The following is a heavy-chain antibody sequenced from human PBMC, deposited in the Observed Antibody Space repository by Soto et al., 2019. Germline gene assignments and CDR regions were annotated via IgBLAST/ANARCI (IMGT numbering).Heavy chain of an antibody. D-gene: IGHD2-15*01. J-gene: IGHJ4*02. V-gene: IGHV1-3*01. Sequence: ASVKVSCKASGYTFTDYAIHWVRQAPGQGLEWMGWINVGNGNTGYSRKFQGRVTNARDMSASTAYIEVTSLTSEDTAIYYCAREGAHYTPLDHWGQGTLVTVSS. CDR1: GYTFTDYA. CDR3: AREGAHYTPLDH. CDR2: INVGNGNT.